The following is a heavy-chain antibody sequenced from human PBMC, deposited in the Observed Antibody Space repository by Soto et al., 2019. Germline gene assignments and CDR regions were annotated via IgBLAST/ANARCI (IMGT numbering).Heavy chain of an antibody. CDR1: GYTFTSYG. CDR2: ISAYNGNT. CDR3: ARDRKSYDFWSCYPGMDV. V-gene: IGHV1-18*04. Sequence: ASVKVSCKASGYTFTSYGISWVRQAPGQGLEWMGWISAYNGNTNYAQKLQGRVTMTTDTSTSTAYMELRSLRSDDTAVYYCARDRKSYDFWSCYPGMDVWGQGTTVTVSS. J-gene: IGHJ6*02. D-gene: IGHD3-3*01.